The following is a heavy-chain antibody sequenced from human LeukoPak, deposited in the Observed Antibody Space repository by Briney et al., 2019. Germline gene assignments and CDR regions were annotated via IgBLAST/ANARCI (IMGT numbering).Heavy chain of an antibody. D-gene: IGHD3-22*01. J-gene: IGHJ5*02. CDR1: GGSSSSGGYY. V-gene: IGHV4-30-2*05. Sequence: RTSETLSLTCTVSGGSSSSGGYYWSWIRQPPGKGLEWIGYIYHSGSTYYNPSLKSRVTISVDTSKNQFSLKLSSVTAADTAVYYCARDLNSSGYNWFDPWGQGTLVTVSS. CDR2: IYHSGST. CDR3: ARDLNSSGYNWFDP.